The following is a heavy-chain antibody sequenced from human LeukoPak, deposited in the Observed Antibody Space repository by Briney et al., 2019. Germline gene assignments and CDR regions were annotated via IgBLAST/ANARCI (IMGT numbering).Heavy chain of an antibody. J-gene: IGHJ1*01. CDR2: ISYDGSNK. CDR3: AKDPSEAYCGGDCSTAEYFQH. CDR1: GYTFSSYG. V-gene: IGHV3-30*18. D-gene: IGHD2-21*02. Sequence: GGSLRLSCAASGYTFSSYGMHWVRQAPGKGLEWVAVISYDGSNKYYADSVKGRFTISRDNSKNTLYLQMNSLRAEDTAVYYCAKDPSEAYCGGDCSTAEYFQHWGQGTLVTVSS.